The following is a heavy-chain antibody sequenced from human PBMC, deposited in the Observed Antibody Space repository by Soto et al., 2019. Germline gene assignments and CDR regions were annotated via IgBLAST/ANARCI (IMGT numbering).Heavy chain of an antibody. CDR2: ISAQNGKT. CDR3: ARGRYGDY. D-gene: IGHD1-1*01. V-gene: IGHV1-18*01. Sequence: QVHLGQSGAEVKKPGASVKVSCKGSGYGFTTYGITWVRQAPGQGLEWMAGISAQNGKTNYAQKLQGRVTVTRDTSTSTAYMELRSLRSDDTAVYYCARGRYGDYWGQGALVTVSS. CDR1: GYGFTTYG. J-gene: IGHJ4*02.